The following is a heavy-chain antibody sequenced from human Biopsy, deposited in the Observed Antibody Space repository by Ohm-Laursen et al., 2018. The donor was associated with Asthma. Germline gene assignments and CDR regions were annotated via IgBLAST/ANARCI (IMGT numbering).Heavy chain of an antibody. D-gene: IGHD6-13*01. CDR3: ARDRGIAAAGTEFDY. CDR1: VYTFTDYY. V-gene: IGHV3-11*01. J-gene: IGHJ4*02. Sequence: SLTLSLAASVYTFTDYYFSWIRQAPGQGQEWVSYISSSGSTIYYADSVKGRFTISRDNAKNSLYLQMNSLRAEDTAVYYCARDRGIAAAGTEFDYWGQGTLVTVSS. CDR2: ISSSGSTI.